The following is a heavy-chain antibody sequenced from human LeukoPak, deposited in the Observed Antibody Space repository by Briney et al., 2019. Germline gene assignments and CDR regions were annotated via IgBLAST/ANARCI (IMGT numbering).Heavy chain of an antibody. CDR1: GYSFISYW. CDR2: INPADSDI. V-gene: IGHV5-51*01. D-gene: IGHD3-22*01. CDR3: ARLPNYYDDNGYYYAAKFYYGMDV. Sequence: GESLKISCKTSGYSFISYWIGWVRQMPGKGLEWMGIINPADSDIRYSPSFQGQVTITADKSVGTAHLEWSSLEASDTAMYCCARLPNYYDDNGYYYAAKFYYGMDVWGQGTTVTVSS. J-gene: IGHJ6*02.